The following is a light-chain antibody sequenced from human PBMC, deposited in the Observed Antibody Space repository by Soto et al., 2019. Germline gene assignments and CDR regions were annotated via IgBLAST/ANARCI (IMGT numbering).Light chain of an antibody. Sequence: QSGLSEPPAGCRTPGQRVTVSCSGTSSNIGSNNVYWYQQVPGTAPKLLIFYNSQRPSGVPDRFSGSKSGTSASLAISGLRSEDEADYYCAAWDDGLLGPVFGPGTKVTVL. J-gene: IGLJ1*01. CDR3: AAWDDGLLGPV. V-gene: IGLV1-47*02. CDR1: SSNIGSNN. CDR2: YNS.